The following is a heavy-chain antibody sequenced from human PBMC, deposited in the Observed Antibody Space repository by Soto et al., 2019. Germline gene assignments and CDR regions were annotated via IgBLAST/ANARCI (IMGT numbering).Heavy chain of an antibody. D-gene: IGHD5-12*01. J-gene: IGHJ4*02. Sequence: GESLKISCKGSGYSFTSYWISWVRQMPGKGREWMGRIDPSDSYTNYSPSFQGHVTISADKSISTAYLQWSSLKASDTAMYYCARRSPYARWLQLNYFDYWGQGTLVTVSS. CDR2: IDPSDSYT. CDR3: ARRSPYARWLQLNYFDY. V-gene: IGHV5-10-1*01. CDR1: GYSFTSYW.